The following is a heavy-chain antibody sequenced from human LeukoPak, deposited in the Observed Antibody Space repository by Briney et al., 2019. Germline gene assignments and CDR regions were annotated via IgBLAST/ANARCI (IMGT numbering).Heavy chain of an antibody. CDR1: GFTFDTYG. V-gene: IGHV3-20*04. J-gene: IGHJ4*02. CDR3: ARTNYYYRSDYA. Sequence: GGSLRLSCEASGFTFDTYGMSWVRQAPGKGLEWVSAINWNGGSTGYADSVKGRFTLSRDNAEHSLYLQMNSLIAEDTALYYFARTNYYYRSDYAWGQATLVSVRS. CDR2: INWNGGST. D-gene: IGHD3-22*01.